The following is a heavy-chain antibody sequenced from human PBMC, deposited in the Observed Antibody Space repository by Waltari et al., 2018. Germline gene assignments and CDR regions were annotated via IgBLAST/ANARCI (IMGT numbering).Heavy chain of an antibody. J-gene: IGHJ4*02. CDR1: GFIFSTYW. CDR2: INSDGSST. CDR3: VRENIAAAGLES. V-gene: IGHV3-74*01. Sequence: EVQLVESGGGLVQPGGSLRLSCVDSGFIFSTYWLDWVRQAPGKGLVWVSRINSDGSSTTYADSVKGRFTISRDNAKNTLYLHMSSLRAEDTAVYYCVRENIAAAGLESWGQGTLVTVSS. D-gene: IGHD6-13*01.